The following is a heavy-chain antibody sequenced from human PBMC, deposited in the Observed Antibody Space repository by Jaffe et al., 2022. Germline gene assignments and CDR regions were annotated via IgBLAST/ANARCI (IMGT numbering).Heavy chain of an antibody. J-gene: IGHJ3*02. V-gene: IGHV4-59*01. CDR3: ARESGYSYGYVGDAFDI. CDR2: IYYSGST. Sequence: QVQLQESGPGLVKPSETLSLTCTVSGGSISSYYWSWIRQPPGKGLEWIGYIYYSGSTNYNPSLKSRVTISVDTSKNQFSLKLSSVTAADTAVYYCARESGYSYGYVGDAFDIWGQGTMVTVSS. CDR1: GGSISSYY. D-gene: IGHD5-18*01.